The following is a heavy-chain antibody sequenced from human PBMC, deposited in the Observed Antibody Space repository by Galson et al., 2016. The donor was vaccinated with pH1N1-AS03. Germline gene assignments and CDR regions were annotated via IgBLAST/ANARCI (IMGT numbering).Heavy chain of an antibody. V-gene: IGHV5-51*01. CDR3: AGIGGYGDAFHM. CDR2: IYPGDSDT. CDR1: GYKFASYW. J-gene: IGHJ3*02. Sequence: QSGAEVKKPGQSLKISCQGSGYKFASYWIGWVRQMPGKGLEWIGIIYPGDSDTKYNPSFRGQVTMSVDTSVSTAYLQWSSLRASDTAIYYCAGIGGYGDAFHMWGQGTLVTVSS. D-gene: IGHD3-10*01.